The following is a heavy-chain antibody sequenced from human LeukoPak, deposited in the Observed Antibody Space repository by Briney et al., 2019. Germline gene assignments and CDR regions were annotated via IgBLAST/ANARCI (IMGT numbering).Heavy chain of an antibody. Sequence: GESPKISCKGSGYSFTSYWIGWVRQMPGKGLEWMGIIYPGDSDTRYSPSFQGQVTISADKSISTAYLQWSSLKASDTAMYYCARQVAGVAVALDHWGQGTLVTVSS. D-gene: IGHD6-19*01. J-gene: IGHJ4*02. CDR1: GYSFTSYW. CDR2: IYPGDSDT. V-gene: IGHV5-51*01. CDR3: ARQVAGVAVALDH.